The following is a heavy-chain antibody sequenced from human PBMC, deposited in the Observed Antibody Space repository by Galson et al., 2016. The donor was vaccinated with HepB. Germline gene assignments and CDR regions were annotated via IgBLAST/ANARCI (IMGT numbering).Heavy chain of an antibody. CDR1: GGSISRSAYY. Sequence: TCTVSGGSISRSAYYWGWIRQPPGKGLEWIGSIHYSGSTSYYASLKSRVTISVDTSKNQFSLNLRSVTAADTAVYYCARHSGVSSVTYQGIDDWGQGTLVTVSS. CDR2: IHYSGST. J-gene: IGHJ4*02. CDR3: ARHSGVSSVTYQGIDD. D-gene: IGHD1-26*01. V-gene: IGHV4-39*01.